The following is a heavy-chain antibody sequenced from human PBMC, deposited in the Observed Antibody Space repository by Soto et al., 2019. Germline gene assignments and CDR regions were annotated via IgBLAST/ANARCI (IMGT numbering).Heavy chain of an antibody. CDR3: STQKEYCSGGSCYHTPDFDY. Sequence: GGSLRLSCAASGFTFSSYAMSWVRQAPGKGLEWVSAISGSGGSTYYADSVKGRFTISRDNSKNTLYLQMNSLRAEDTAVYYCSTQKEYCSGGSCYHTPDFDYWGQGNLVTVS. CDR1: GFTFSSYA. CDR2: ISGSGGST. V-gene: IGHV3-23*01. D-gene: IGHD2-15*01. J-gene: IGHJ4*02.